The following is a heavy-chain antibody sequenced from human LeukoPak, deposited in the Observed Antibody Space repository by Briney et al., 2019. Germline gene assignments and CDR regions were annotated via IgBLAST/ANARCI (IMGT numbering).Heavy chain of an antibody. CDR3: ARSGWSDAFDI. Sequence: PSETLSLTCTVSGGSNYWTWIRQAPGKGLEWIAYIHYSGRPHYNPSLRSRVTISIDTSKNQLSLNLNSVTAADTAVYYCARSGWSDAFDIWGQGTMVTVSS. V-gene: IGHV4-59*08. CDR1: GGSNY. CDR2: IHYSGRP. D-gene: IGHD6-19*01. J-gene: IGHJ3*02.